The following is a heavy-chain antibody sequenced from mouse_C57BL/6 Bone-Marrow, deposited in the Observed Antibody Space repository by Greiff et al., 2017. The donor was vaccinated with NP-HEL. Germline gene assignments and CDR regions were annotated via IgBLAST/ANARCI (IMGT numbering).Heavy chain of an antibody. CDR1: GYAFSSYW. V-gene: IGHV1-80*01. CDR2: IYPGDGDT. CDR3: ARGGDYYYAMDY. J-gene: IGHJ4*01. Sequence: QVQLQQSGAELVKPGASVKISCKASGYAFSSYWMNWVKQRPGKGLEWIGQIYPGDGDTNYNGKFKGKATLTVDKSSSTAYMQLSSLTSEDSAVYDCARGGDYYYAMDYWGQGTSVTVSS.